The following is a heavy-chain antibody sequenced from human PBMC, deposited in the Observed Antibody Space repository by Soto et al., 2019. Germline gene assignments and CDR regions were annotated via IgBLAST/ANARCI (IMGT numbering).Heavy chain of an antibody. CDR2: ISVSGNII. J-gene: IGHJ4*02. V-gene: IGHV3-48*03. D-gene: IGHD2-2*01. Sequence: SGGSLRLSCAASGFTFSTYEFNWVRQAPGRGLEWISYISVSGNIIKYAESVKGRFTISRDNAENSLHLHMSNPRVDDTALYFCVRDTMRASAAASLDYWGQGTQVTVSS. CDR1: GFTFSTYE. CDR3: VRDTMRASAAASLDY.